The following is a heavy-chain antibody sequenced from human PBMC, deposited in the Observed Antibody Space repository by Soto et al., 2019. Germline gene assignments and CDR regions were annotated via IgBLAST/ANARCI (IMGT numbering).Heavy chain of an antibody. CDR1: GGSVSSGSYY. J-gene: IGHJ4*02. Sequence: SETLSPTCTVSGGSVSSGSYYWSWIRQPPGKGLEWIGYIYYSGSTNYNPSLKSRVTISVDTSKNQFSLKLSSVTAADTAVYYCARYGSGWYYSDFDYWGQGTLVTSPQ. CDR2: IYYSGST. CDR3: ARYGSGWYYSDFDY. V-gene: IGHV4-61*01. D-gene: IGHD6-19*01.